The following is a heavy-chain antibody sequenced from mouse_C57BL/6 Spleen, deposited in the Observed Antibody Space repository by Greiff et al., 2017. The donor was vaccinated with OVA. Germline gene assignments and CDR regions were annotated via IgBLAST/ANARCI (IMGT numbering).Heavy chain of an antibody. CDR3: ARWSDGYYWYFDV. CDR1: GYTFTSYW. V-gene: IGHV1-69*01. CDR2: IDPSDSYT. Sequence: VQLQQPGAELVMPGASVKLSCKASGYTFTSYWMHWVKQRPGQGLEWIGEIDPSDSYTNYNQKFKGKSTLTVDKSSSTAYMQLSSLTSEDSAVYYCARWSDGYYWYFDVWGTGTTVTVSS. D-gene: IGHD2-3*01. J-gene: IGHJ1*03.